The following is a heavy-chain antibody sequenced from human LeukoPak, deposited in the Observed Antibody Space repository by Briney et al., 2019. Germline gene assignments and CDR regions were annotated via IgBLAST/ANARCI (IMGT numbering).Heavy chain of an antibody. CDR1: GGTFSSYA. Sequence: SVKASCKASGGTFSSYAISWVRQAPGQGLEWMGRIIPVLGIANYAQKFQGRVTVTADKSTSTAYMELSSLRSEDTAVYYCASSPYYYDSSGPYDIWGQGTMVTVSS. J-gene: IGHJ3*02. CDR3: ASSPYYYDSSGPYDI. D-gene: IGHD3-22*01. CDR2: IIPVLGIA. V-gene: IGHV1-69*04.